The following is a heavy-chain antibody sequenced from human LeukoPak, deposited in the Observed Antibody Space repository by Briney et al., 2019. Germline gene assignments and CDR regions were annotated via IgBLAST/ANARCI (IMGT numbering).Heavy chain of an antibody. D-gene: IGHD4-17*01. CDR2: IYYSGST. Sequence: PSETLSLTSTVSGGSISSYYWSWIRQPPGKGLEWIGYIYYSGSTNYNPSLKSRVTISVDTSKNQFSLKLSSVTAADTAVYYCASKRIYGDGYFQHWGQGTLVTVSS. CDR3: ASKRIYGDGYFQH. CDR1: GGSISSYY. J-gene: IGHJ1*01. V-gene: IGHV4-59*01.